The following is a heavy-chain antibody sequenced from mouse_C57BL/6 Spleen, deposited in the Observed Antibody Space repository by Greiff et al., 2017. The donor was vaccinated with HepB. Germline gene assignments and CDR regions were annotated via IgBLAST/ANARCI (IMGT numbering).Heavy chain of an antibody. CDR2: ISDGGSYT. V-gene: IGHV5-4*01. CDR3: ARGGGYDYGNYYAMDY. J-gene: IGHJ4*01. D-gene: IGHD2-4*01. CDR1: GFTFSSYA. Sequence: EVQGVESGGGLVKPGGSLKLSCAASGFTFSSYAMSWVRQTPEKRLEWVATISDGGSYTYYPDNVKGRFTISRDNAKNNLYLQMSHLKSEDTAMYYCARGGGYDYGNYYAMDYWGQGTSVTVSS.